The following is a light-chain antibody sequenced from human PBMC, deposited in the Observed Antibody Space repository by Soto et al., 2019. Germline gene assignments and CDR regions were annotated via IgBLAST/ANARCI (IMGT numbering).Light chain of an antibody. J-gene: IGLJ3*02. CDR3: SSYTSSSFWV. V-gene: IGLV2-14*01. CDR2: DVS. CDR1: SSDVGGYNY. Sequence: QSALTQPASVSGSPGPSITISCTGTSSDVGGYNYVSWYQQHPGKAPKLMIYDVSNRPSGVSNRFSGSKSGNTASLTISGLQAEEEADYYCSSYTSSSFWVFGGGSKLTVL.